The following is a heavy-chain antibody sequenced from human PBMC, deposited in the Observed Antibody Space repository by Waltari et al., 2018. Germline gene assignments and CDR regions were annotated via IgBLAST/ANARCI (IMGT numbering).Heavy chain of an antibody. CDR1: GGSISSSSYY. CDR2: IYYSGSS. D-gene: IGHD1-26*01. V-gene: IGHV4-39*01. Sequence: QLQLQESGPGLVKPSETLSLTCTVSGGSISSSSYYWGWIRQPPGKGLEWIGSIYYSGSSYYNPSRKSRVTISVDTSKNQFSLKLSSVTAADTAVYYCARLGVGAVNYYYYYGMDVWGQGTTVTVSS. J-gene: IGHJ6*02. CDR3: ARLGVGAVNYYYYYGMDV.